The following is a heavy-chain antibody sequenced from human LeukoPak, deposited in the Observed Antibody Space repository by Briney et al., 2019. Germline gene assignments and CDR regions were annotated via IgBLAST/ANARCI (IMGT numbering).Heavy chain of an antibody. D-gene: IGHD3-22*01. V-gene: IGHV4-34*01. Sequence: SETLSLTCAVYGGSFSGYYWSWVRQPPGKGLEWVGEINHSGSTNYNPSRKSRVTISVATSKNQFCLKLSSVTAADTAVHYCASSSGYHEDYWGQGTLVTVSS. CDR1: GGSFSGYY. CDR3: ASSSGYHEDY. J-gene: IGHJ4*02. CDR2: INHSGST.